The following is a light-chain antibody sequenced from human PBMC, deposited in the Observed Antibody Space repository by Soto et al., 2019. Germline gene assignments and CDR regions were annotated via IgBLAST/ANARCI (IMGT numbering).Light chain of an antibody. Sequence: EIVMTQSPANLSVSPGERATLSCRASQSVGNNLAWYQQKPGQAPRLLIHGASTRATDIPARFSGSGSGTEFTLTITSLQSEDFALYYCQQCDSWPRTFGQGTTVGIK. CDR3: QQCDSWPRT. CDR2: GAS. V-gene: IGKV3-15*01. J-gene: IGKJ1*01. CDR1: QSVGNN.